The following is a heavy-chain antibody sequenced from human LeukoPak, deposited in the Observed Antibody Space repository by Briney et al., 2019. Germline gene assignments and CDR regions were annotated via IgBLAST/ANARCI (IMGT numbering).Heavy chain of an antibody. V-gene: IGHV4-39*01. D-gene: IGHD6-19*01. CDR3: ARQPIAVAENWFDP. CDR1: GGSTSSSSDY. CDR2: IHYSGST. J-gene: IGHJ5*02. Sequence: SETLSLTCTVSGGSTSSSSDYWGWIRQPPGKGLEWIGSIHYSGSTYYNPSLKSRVTKSVDTSKNQFSLRLSSVTAADTAVYYCARQPIAVAENWFDPWGQGTLVTVSS.